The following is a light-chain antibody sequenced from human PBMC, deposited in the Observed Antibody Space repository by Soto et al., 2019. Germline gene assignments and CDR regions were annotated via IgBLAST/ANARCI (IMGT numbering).Light chain of an antibody. J-gene: IGKJ4*01. Sequence: EIVLTQSPATLSLSPGERATLSCRASQSVSSYLAWYQQKPGQAPRLLIYDASNRATGIPARFSGSGSGTDFTLPISSLAPEDFAVYYCQQRSNWPLTFGGGTKVDIK. V-gene: IGKV3-11*01. CDR1: QSVSSY. CDR3: QQRSNWPLT. CDR2: DAS.